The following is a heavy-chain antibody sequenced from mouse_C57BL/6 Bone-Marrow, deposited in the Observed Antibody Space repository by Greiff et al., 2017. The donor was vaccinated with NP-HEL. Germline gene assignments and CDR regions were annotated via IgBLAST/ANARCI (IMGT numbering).Heavy chain of an antibody. Sequence: VQLQQSEAELVRPGASVKLSCTASGFNIKDDYMHWVKQRPEQGLEWIGWIDPENGDTEYASKFQGKATITADTSSNTAYLQLSSLTSEDTAVYYCTTNLFAYWGQGTLVTVSA. J-gene: IGHJ3*01. V-gene: IGHV14-4*01. CDR1: GFNIKDDY. CDR3: TTNLFAY. CDR2: IDPENGDT. D-gene: IGHD1-3*01.